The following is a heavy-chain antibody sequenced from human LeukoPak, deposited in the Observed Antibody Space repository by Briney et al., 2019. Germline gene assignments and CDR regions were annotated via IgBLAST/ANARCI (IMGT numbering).Heavy chain of an antibody. Sequence: ASVKVSCKASGYTFINYGINWVRQATGQGLEWMGWMNPNSGNTGYAQKFQGRVTMTRNTSISTAYMELSSLRSEDTAVYYCARDYYDSSGYYYGALFWGQGTLVTVSS. J-gene: IGHJ4*02. CDR1: GYTFINYG. V-gene: IGHV1-8*01. D-gene: IGHD3-22*01. CDR2: MNPNSGNT. CDR3: ARDYYDSSGYYYGALF.